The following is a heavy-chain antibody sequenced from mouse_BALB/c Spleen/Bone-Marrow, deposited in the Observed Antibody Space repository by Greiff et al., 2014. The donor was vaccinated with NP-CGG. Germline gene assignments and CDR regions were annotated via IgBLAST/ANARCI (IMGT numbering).Heavy chain of an antibody. CDR2: ILPGNGTT. J-gene: IGHJ2*01. CDR1: GYTFTSYC. V-gene: IGHV1-9*01. Sequence: QVQLQQSGPELMKPGASVKISCKASGYTFTSYCIQWVKQRPGQGLEWIGDILPGNGTTNYNETFKGKATLTADTSSNTAYMQLDCPTSEDAADDCYARDHFDHWGQGTTLTVSS. CDR3: ARDHFDH.